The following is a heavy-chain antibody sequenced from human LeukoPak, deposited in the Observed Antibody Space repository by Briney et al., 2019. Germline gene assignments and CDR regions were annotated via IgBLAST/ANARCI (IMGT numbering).Heavy chain of an antibody. CDR2: IDPADSDT. CDR3: ARRKTANDY. V-gene: IGHV5-51*01. CDR1: GYSFTSYW. Sequence: GESLQISCQGSGYSFTSYWIGWVRQLPGKGLEGMGIIDPADSDTRYSPSFQGQVTISADKSISTAYLQWSSLKASDSAIYYCARRKTANDYWGQGTLVTVSS. D-gene: IGHD5-18*01. J-gene: IGHJ4*02.